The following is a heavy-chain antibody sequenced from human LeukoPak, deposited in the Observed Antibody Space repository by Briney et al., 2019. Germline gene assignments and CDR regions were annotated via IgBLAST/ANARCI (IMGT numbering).Heavy chain of an antibody. V-gene: IGHV3-9*01. D-gene: IGHD3-9*01. J-gene: IGHJ3*02. Sequence: HPGGSLRLSCAASGLMIENYAMHWVRQAPGKGLEWVSGISWNSGFRGYADSVKGRFTISRDNAKNSLYLQMNSLRAEDTALYYCAKDFIDSAFDIWGQGTMVTVSS. CDR1: GLMIENYA. CDR3: AKDFIDSAFDI. CDR2: ISWNSGFR.